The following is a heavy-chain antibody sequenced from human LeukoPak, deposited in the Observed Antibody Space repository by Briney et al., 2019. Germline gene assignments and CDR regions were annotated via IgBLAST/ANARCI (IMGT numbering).Heavy chain of an antibody. CDR2: MNPNSGNT. Sequence: ASLKVSCKASGYTFTIFDINWVRQATGQGLEWMGWMNPNSGNTGYAQKFQGRVTMTRNTSISTAYMELSSLRSEDTAVYYCARGGYSSSWYDYYYGMDVWGQGTTVTVSS. CDR1: GYTFTIFD. CDR3: ARGGYSSSWYDYYYGMDV. J-gene: IGHJ6*02. V-gene: IGHV1-8*01. D-gene: IGHD6-13*01.